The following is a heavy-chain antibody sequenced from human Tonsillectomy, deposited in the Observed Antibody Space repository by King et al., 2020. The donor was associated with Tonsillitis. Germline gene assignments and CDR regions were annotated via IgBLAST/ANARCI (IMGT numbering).Heavy chain of an antibody. V-gene: IGHV3-23*04. Sequence: VQLVESGGGLVQPGGSLKLSCVASGFTFSTYTMSWVRQTPGKGLEWVSSVSGSCGSLFCAVSVKGLFTISRDNSKNTVFLEMNSLSPDDTAVYYCAKDRAQMTTVNNLDSWGQGTLVTVSS. CDR3: AKDRAQMTTVNNLDS. CDR2: VSGSCGSL. J-gene: IGHJ4*02. D-gene: IGHD4-11*01. CDR1: GFTFSTYT.